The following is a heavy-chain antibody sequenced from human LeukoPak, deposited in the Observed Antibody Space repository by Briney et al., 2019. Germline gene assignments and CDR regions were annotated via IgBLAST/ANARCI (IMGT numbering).Heavy chain of an antibody. Sequence: GESLRISCQGSGYTFTTYWIGWVRQMPGKGLEWMGIIYPGDSDTTYSPSFQGQVTISADKSISTAYLQWNILKASDTAMYYCARVGGGGYSRRLDYWGQGTLVTVSS. V-gene: IGHV5-51*01. D-gene: IGHD5-24*01. CDR1: GYTFTTYW. CDR2: IYPGDSDT. CDR3: ARVGGGGYSRRLDY. J-gene: IGHJ4*02.